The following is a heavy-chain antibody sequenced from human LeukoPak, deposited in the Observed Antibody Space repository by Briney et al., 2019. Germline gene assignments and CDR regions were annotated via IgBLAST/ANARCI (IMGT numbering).Heavy chain of an antibody. Sequence: PGGSLRLSCAASGFTVSSNYMSWVRQAPGKGLEWVSVIYSGGSTYYADSVKGRFTISRDNSKNTLYLQMNSLRAEDTAVYYCARDSRLSTGVSDYWGQGTLVTVST. V-gene: IGHV3-66*02. CDR3: ARDSRLSTGVSDY. D-gene: IGHD1-14*01. CDR1: GFTVSSNY. J-gene: IGHJ4*02. CDR2: IYSGGST.